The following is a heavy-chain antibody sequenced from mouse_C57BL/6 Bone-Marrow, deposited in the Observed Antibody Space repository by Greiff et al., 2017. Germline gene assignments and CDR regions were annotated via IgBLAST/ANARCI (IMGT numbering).Heavy chain of an antibody. CDR3: ARAAYYGLDY. CDR2: IYPGSGNT. V-gene: IGHV1-76*01. J-gene: IGHJ2*01. Sequence: VQLMESGAELVRPGASVKLSCKASGYTFTDYYINWVKQRPGQGLEWIARIYPGSGNTYYNEKFKGKATLTAEKSSSTAYMQLSSLTSEDSAVXFCARAAYYGLDYWGQGTTLTVSS. D-gene: IGHD1-1*01. CDR1: GYTFTDYY.